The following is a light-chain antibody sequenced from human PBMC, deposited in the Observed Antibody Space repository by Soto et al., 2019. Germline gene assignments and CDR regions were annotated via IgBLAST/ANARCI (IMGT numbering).Light chain of an antibody. CDR1: SSDVGGYNY. V-gene: IGLV2-14*01. J-gene: IGLJ1*01. CDR3: SSYTRSSPYV. CDR2: DVS. Sequence: QSVLTQPASVSGSPGQSITISCTGTSSDVGGYNYVSWYQQHPGKAPKLMIYDVSNRPSGVSNRFSGSKSGNTASLTISGLQAEDEADYYCSSYTRSSPYVFGTGSKVTGL.